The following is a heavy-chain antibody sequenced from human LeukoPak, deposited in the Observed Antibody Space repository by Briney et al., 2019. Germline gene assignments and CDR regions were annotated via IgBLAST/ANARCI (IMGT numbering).Heavy chain of an antibody. CDR2: IYYSGST. CDR1: VGSISSYY. Sequence: PLETLSLTCTVSVGSISSYYWSWIRQPPGKGLEWIGYIYYSGSTNYNPSLKSRVTISIDTSKNQFSLKLSSVTAADTAMYYCASHYGSGFDYWGQGTLVTVSS. V-gene: IGHV4-59*01. D-gene: IGHD3-10*01. J-gene: IGHJ4*02. CDR3: ASHYGSGFDY.